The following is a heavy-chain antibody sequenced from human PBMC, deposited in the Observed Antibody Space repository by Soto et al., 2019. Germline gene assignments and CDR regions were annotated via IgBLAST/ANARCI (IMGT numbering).Heavy chain of an antibody. D-gene: IGHD6-19*01. CDR2: IFHSGRT. CDR3: ARANLRSGWTFDH. J-gene: IGHJ4*02. V-gene: IGHV4-59*02. Sequence: SETLSLTCTVSGGSVSSYYWSWIRQTPGKGLEWIGEIFHSGRTNYSPSFKSRVTISVDTSKSQFSLEMASVTAADTAVYYCARANLRSGWTFDHWGQGSPVTVSS. CDR1: GGSVSSYY.